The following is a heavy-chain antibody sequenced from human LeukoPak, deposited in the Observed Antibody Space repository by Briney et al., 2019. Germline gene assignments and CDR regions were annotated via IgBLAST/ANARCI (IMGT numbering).Heavy chain of an antibody. CDR3: ARYSPIDY. CDR2: IKQDGSEK. J-gene: IGHJ4*02. V-gene: IGHV3-7*01. D-gene: IGHD2-21*01. Sequence: PGGSLRLSCAASGFNFIDYSMNWVRQAPGKGLEWLANIKQDGSEKYYVDSVKGRFTISRDNAKNSLYLQMNSLSADDTAVYYCARYSPIDYWGQGTLVTVSS. CDR1: GFNFIDYS.